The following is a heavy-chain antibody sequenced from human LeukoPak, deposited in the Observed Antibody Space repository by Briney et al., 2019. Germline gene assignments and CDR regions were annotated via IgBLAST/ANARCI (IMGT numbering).Heavy chain of an antibody. CDR3: ARHLKSASGWKYFDY. CDR2: IWRSDHT. Sequence: SETLSLTCAVSGGSISSSDWWSWVRQPPGRGLEWIGYIWRSDHTNYNPSLKSRVTMSLDKSKNQFSLKLSSVTAADTAVYYCARHLKSASGWKYFDYWGQGTLVTVSS. V-gene: IGHV4-4*02. CDR1: GGSISSSDW. D-gene: IGHD6-19*01. J-gene: IGHJ4*02.